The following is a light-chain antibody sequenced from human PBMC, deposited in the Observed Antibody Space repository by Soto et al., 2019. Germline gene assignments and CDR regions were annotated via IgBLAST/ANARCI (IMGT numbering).Light chain of an antibody. CDR3: QAWDSTTAV. V-gene: IGLV3-1*01. CDR2: QDS. CDR1: KLGDKY. Sequence: SYELNQPPAVSVSPGPTATITCSGAKLGDKYGYWYQQKPGQSPVLVIYQDSKRPSGIPERFSGANSGNTATLTISGTQAMDEADYYCQAWDSTTAVFVGGTKLTVL. J-gene: IGLJ2*01.